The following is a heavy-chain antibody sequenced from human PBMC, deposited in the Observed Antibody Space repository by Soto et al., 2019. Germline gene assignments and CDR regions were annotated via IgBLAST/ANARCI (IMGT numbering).Heavy chain of an antibody. CDR1: GYTFPGYY. V-gene: IGHV1-2*02. Sequence: ASVNVSCKSSGYTFPGYYIHWVRQAPGQGLEWMGWINPNSGGTNYAQKFQGRVTMTRDTSISTAYMELSRLRFDDTAVYYCAREAGPRWYHYWGQGTLVTVSS. CDR2: INPNSGGT. D-gene: IGHD6-13*01. J-gene: IGHJ4*02. CDR3: AREAGPRWYHY.